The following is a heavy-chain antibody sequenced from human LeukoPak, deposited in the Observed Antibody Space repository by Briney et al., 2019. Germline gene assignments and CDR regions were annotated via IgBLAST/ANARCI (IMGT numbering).Heavy chain of an antibody. CDR2: ISSSSSYI. V-gene: IGHV3-21*01. CDR1: GFTFSSYS. CDR3: ARPPWADYGGNSGHAFDI. Sequence: GGSLRLSCAASGFTFSSYSMNWVRQAPGKGLEWVSSISSSSSYIYYADSVKGRFTISRDNAKNSLYLQMNSLRAEDTAVYYCARPPWADYGGNSGHAFDIWGQGTMVTVSS. D-gene: IGHD4-23*01. J-gene: IGHJ3*02.